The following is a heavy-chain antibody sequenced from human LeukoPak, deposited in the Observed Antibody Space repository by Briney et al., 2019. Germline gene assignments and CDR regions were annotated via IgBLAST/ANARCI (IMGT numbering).Heavy chain of an antibody. J-gene: IGHJ1*01. CDR3: AKDDDWGRYKH. CDR2: IYSGDNT. CDR1: GFTVSSNY. D-gene: IGHD3-16*01. V-gene: IGHV3-53*01. Sequence: GGSLRLSCAASGFTVSSNYMSWVRQAPGKGLEWVSVIYSGDNTYYADSVKGRFTISRDNSKNTQSLQMNSLRAEDTAVYYCAKDDDWGRYKHWGQGTLVTVSS.